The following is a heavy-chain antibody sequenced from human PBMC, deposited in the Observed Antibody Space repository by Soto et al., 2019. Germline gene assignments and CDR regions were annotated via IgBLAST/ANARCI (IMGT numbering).Heavy chain of an antibody. CDR2: ISRSGCST. CDR3: AKSITPYYDFWSGYYRYYYYGMDV. Sequence: GGSLRLSCAASGFTFSSYAMSWVRQAPGKGLEWVSAISRSGCSTYYADSVKGRFTISRDNSENTLYLQMNSLRAEDTAVYYCAKSITPYYDFWSGYYRYYYYGMDVWGQGTTVTVSS. J-gene: IGHJ6*02. CDR1: GFTFSSYA. D-gene: IGHD3-3*01. V-gene: IGHV3-23*01.